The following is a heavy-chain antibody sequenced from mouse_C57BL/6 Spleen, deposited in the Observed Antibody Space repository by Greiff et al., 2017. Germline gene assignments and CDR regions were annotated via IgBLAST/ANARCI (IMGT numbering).Heavy chain of an antibody. D-gene: IGHD1-1*01. CDR3: ARNYGYAMDY. CDR2: INYDGSST. Sequence: EVHLVESEGGLVQPGSSMKLSCTASGFTFSDYYMAWVRQVPEKGLEWVANINYDGSSTYYLDSLKSRFIISRDNAKNILYLQMSSLTSEDTATYYCARNYGYAMDYWGQGTSVTVSS. J-gene: IGHJ4*01. CDR1: GFTFSDYY. V-gene: IGHV5-16*01.